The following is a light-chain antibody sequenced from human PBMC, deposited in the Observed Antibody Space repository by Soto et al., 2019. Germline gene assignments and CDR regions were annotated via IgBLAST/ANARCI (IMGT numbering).Light chain of an antibody. Sequence: EIMLTQSPGTLSLSPGERATLSCRASQSISSNYLAWYQQKPGQAPRLLIYGASNRATGIPDRFSGSESGTDFTLTISRLEPEDFAVYFCQQYAVSPWTFGQGNKVEIK. CDR2: GAS. CDR3: QQYAVSPWT. J-gene: IGKJ1*01. CDR1: QSISSNY. V-gene: IGKV3-20*01.